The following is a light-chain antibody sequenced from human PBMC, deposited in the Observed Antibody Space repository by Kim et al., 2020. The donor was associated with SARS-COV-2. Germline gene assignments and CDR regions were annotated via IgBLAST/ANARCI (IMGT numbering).Light chain of an antibody. CDR3: QQYNSYPLT. V-gene: IGKV1-16*02. Sequence: AFVRTKVTLHCRGGSGIGTYLSLVSTETWKTPKSLIYAASNLQSGVPSKLSGSGSGTDFTLTISSLQPEDFATYYCQQYNSYPLTFGGGTKVDIK. J-gene: IGKJ4*01. CDR2: AAS. CDR1: SGIGTY.